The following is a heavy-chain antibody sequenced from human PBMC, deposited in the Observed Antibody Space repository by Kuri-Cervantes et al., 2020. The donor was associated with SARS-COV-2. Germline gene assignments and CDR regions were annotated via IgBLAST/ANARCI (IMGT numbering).Heavy chain of an antibody. V-gene: IGHV3-30*02. Sequence: LSLTCAASGFTFSNSDMHWVRQRPGKGLKWVAFIRNDGTARQYVDSVKGRFTISRDNYKSTVHLQVNSLRVEDTAVYYCAKDHGSDWTFPGSWGQGTQVTVSS. CDR3: AKDHGSDWTFPGS. CDR1: GFTFSNSD. CDR2: IRNDGTAR. D-gene: IGHD6-19*01. J-gene: IGHJ5*02.